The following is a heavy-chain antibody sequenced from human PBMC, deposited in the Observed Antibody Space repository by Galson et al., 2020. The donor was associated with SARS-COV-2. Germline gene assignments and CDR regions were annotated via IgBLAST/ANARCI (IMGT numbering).Heavy chain of an antibody. J-gene: IGHJ4*02. CDR3: VRAWGATGSDFDH. CDR1: GFSFSSYS. V-gene: IGHV3-48*02. D-gene: IGHD7-27*01. Sequence: GGSLRLSCAASGFSFSSYSMNWVRQAPGKGLEWVSYISDSSSATYYADSVKGRFTISRDNARNSLYLQMNSLRDDDTAVYYCVRAWGATGSDFDHWGQGILVTVSS. CDR2: ISDSSSAT.